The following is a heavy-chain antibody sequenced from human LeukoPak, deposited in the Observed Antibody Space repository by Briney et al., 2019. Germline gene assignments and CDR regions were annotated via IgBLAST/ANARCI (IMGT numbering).Heavy chain of an antibody. J-gene: IGHJ4*02. Sequence: VASVKVSCEASGYTFTGYYMHWVRQAPGQGLEWMGWINPNSGGTNYAQKFQGRVTMTRDTSISTAYLQWSSLKASDTAMYYCARLGGGGPYYWGQGTLVTVSS. D-gene: IGHD3-16*01. CDR3: ARLGGGGPYY. CDR2: INPNSGGT. CDR1: GYTFTGYY. V-gene: IGHV1-2*02.